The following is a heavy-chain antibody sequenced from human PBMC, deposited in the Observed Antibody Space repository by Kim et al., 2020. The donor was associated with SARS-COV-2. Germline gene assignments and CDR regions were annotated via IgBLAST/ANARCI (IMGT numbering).Heavy chain of an antibody. Sequence: NPSLKSRVTMSVDTSKNQCSLKLSSVTAADTAVYYCARDDYYYYYGMDVWGQGTTVTVSS. CDR3: ARDDYYYYYGMDV. V-gene: IGHV4-4*07. J-gene: IGHJ6*02.